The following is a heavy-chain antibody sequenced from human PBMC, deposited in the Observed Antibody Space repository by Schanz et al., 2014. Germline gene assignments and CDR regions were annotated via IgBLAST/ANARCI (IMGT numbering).Heavy chain of an antibody. CDR2: ISAYNGHT. J-gene: IGHJ4*02. D-gene: IGHD1-26*01. V-gene: IGHV1-18*01. Sequence: QVQLVQSGAEVKKPGASVKVSCKASGYTLTGFGVSWVRQAPGQGLEWMGWISAYNGHTNYAQKFQGRVTMTTDTSTSTAYMELRSLTSDDSAVYYCARDRDQWDGNYLDYWGQGTLVTVSS. CDR3: ARDRDQWDGNYLDY. CDR1: GYTLTGFG.